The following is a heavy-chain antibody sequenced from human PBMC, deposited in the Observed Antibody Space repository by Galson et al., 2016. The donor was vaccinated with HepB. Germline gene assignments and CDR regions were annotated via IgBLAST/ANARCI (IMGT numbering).Heavy chain of an antibody. J-gene: IGHJ5*02. D-gene: IGHD6-19*01. CDR1: SGSISSVNYY. CDR2: LYYDGST. Sequence: SETLSLTCSVSSGSISSVNYYWAWIRQPPGKGWEWLGTLYYDGSTYHNSSLRSRATFFVDTSRNQFSLQLTSVTAADTAVYYCARLGPAGVGHFDPWGQGTLVTVSS. CDR3: ARLGPAGVGHFDP. V-gene: IGHV4-39*01.